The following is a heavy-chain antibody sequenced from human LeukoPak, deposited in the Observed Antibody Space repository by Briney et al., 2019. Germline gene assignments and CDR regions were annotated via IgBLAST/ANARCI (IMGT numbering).Heavy chain of an antibody. CDR3: ARRYCSGGSCLLDY. CDR1: GFTFNDYY. J-gene: IGHJ4*02. CDR2: ISSSGSMI. V-gene: IGHV3-11*04. Sequence: GGSLRLSXAASGFTFNDYYMSWIRQAPGKGLEWLSYISSSGSMIYYADSVKGRFTISRDNAKNSLYLQMNSLRAEDTAVYYCARRYCSGGSCLLDYWGQRTLVTVSS. D-gene: IGHD2-15*01.